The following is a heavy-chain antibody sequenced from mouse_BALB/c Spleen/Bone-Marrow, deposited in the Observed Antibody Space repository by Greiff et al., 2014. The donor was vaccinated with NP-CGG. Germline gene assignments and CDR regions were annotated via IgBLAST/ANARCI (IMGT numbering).Heavy chain of an antibody. Sequence: EVQLQQSGAELVKPGASVKLSCTASGFNIKDTYMHWVKQRPEQGLEWIGRIDPANGNTKYDPKFQGKATITADTSSNTAYLQLSSLTSEDTVVYYCAFYYYGSSLFAYWGQGTLVTVSA. V-gene: IGHV14-3*02. CDR1: GFNIKDTY. CDR3: AFYYYGSSLFAY. CDR2: IDPANGNT. D-gene: IGHD1-1*01. J-gene: IGHJ3*01.